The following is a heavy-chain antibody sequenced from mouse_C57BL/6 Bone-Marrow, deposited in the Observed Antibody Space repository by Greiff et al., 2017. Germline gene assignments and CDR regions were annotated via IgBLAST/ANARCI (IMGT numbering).Heavy chain of an antibody. Sequence: EVTLVESGAELVRPGASVKLSCTASGFNIKDDYMHWVKQRPDQGLEWIGWIDPENGDTEYASKFQGKATITADTSSNTAYLQLSSLTSEDTAVYYCTYDYDVSWFAYWGQGTLVTVSA. D-gene: IGHD2-4*01. V-gene: IGHV14-4*01. CDR1: GFNIKDDY. CDR3: TYDYDVSWFAY. CDR2: IDPENGDT. J-gene: IGHJ3*01.